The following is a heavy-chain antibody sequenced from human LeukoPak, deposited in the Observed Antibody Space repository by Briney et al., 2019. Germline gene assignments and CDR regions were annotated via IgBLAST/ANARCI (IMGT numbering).Heavy chain of an antibody. Sequence: GGSLRLSCAASGFNFNNYWMSWVRQAPGKGLEWVANIKEDESEKDYVDSVKGRFTISRDNAKNSLYLQMNSLRAEDTAVYYCAKDNTPVYYYDSSGYYDYWGQGTLVTVSS. D-gene: IGHD3-22*01. V-gene: IGHV3-7*03. CDR3: AKDNTPVYYYDSSGYYDY. CDR1: GFNFNNYW. CDR2: IKEDESEK. J-gene: IGHJ4*02.